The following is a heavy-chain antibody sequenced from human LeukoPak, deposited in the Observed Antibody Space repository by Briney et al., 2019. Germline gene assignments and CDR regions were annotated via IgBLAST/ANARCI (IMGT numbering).Heavy chain of an antibody. J-gene: IGHJ4*02. CDR3: ARASTYSNYIEYYFDY. Sequence: ASVKVSCKASGYTFTGYYMHWVRQAPGQGLEWMGWINPNSGGTNYAQKFQGRVTMTRDTSISTAYMELSRLRSDDTAVYYCARASTYSNYIEYYFDYWGQGTLVTVSS. V-gene: IGHV1-2*02. CDR2: INPNSGGT. D-gene: IGHD4-11*01. CDR1: GYTFTGYY.